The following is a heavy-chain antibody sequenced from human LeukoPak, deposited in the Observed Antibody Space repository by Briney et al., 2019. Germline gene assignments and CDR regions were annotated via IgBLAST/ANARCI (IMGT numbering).Heavy chain of an antibody. V-gene: IGHV1-8*01. CDR2: MNSNSGNT. CDR3: ETIVSYGTSFGVDIKSRYYYMDF. D-gene: IGHD3-3*01. CDR1: GYTFTSYH. J-gene: IGHJ6*03. Sequence: ASVKVSCKASGYTFTSYHINWVRQPPAGELEWMGWMNSNSGNTGYAQKFQGRVTMTRYTSISTAYMELSSLRSELTAVYYGETIVSYGTSFGVDIKSRYYYMDFWGKGTTVTVSS.